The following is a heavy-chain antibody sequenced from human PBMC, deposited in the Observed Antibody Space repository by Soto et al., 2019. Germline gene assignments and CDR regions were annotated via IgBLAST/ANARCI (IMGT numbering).Heavy chain of an antibody. CDR3: ARVPVEQYCSGGSCYSLYSYYGMDV. J-gene: IGHJ6*02. D-gene: IGHD2-15*01. Sequence: QVQLVQSGAEVKKPGASVKVSCKASGYTFTSYDINSLRQAPGQALERMGSMNPNSGNTGYAQKFQARVNMTRNTSICTDYMEVRRLRSEETAVYYCARVPVEQYCSGGSCYSLYSYYGMDVWGQVTTVTVSS. CDR1: GYTFTSYD. CDR2: MNPNSGNT. V-gene: IGHV1-8*01.